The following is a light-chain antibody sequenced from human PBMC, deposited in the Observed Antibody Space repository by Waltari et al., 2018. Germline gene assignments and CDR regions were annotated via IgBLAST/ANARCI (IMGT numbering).Light chain of an antibody. CDR2: DAS. J-gene: IGKJ4*01. CDR1: QSVSSY. V-gene: IGKV3-11*01. CDR3: QQRSNWRRLT. Sequence: EIVLTQSPATLSLSPGERATLSCRASQSVSSYLAWYQQKPGQAPRLLIYDASNRATGSPASFSGSGSGTDFTLTISSLEPEDFAVYYCQQRSNWRRLTFGGGTKVEIK.